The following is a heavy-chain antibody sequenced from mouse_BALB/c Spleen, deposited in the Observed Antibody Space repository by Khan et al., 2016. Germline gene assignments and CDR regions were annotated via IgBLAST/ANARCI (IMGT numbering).Heavy chain of an antibody. CDR3: ARGEYGNYVFAY. CDR2: IDPANGNT. Sequence: VQLQQSGAELVKPGASVKLSCTASGFNIKDTYMHWVKQRPEQGLEWIGRIDPANGNTKYDPKFQGKATITADTSSNTAYPEPSSLTSEDTAVYYCARGEYGNYVFAYWGQGTLVTVSA. D-gene: IGHD2-10*02. V-gene: IGHV14-3*02. J-gene: IGHJ3*01. CDR1: GFNIKDTY.